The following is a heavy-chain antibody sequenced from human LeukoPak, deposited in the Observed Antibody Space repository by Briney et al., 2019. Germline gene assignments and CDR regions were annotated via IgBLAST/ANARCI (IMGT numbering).Heavy chain of an antibody. V-gene: IGHV4-34*01. D-gene: IGHD5-18*01. CDR2: INHSGST. J-gene: IGHJ4*02. CDR1: GGSISSYY. CDR3: ARGRGYVSY. Sequence: SETLSLTCTVSGGSISSYYWSWIRQPPGKGLEWIGEINHSGSTNYNPSLKSRVTISVDTSKNQFSLKLSSVTAADTAVYYCARGRGYVSYWGQGTLVTVSS.